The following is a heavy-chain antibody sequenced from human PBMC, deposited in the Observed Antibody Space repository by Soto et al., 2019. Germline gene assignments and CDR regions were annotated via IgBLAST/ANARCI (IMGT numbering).Heavy chain of an antibody. CDR3: VRQAWLRGSYYGMDV. CDR1: GDSISSSSDY. J-gene: IGHJ6*02. Sequence: SETLSLTCTVSGDSISSSSDYWGWIRQPPGKGLEWIGNMYSSGSPYYNPSLKSRVTISVDTSKNQFSLKLSSVTAADTAVYYCVRQAWLRGSYYGMDVWGQGNTVTVSS. CDR2: MYSSGSP. D-gene: IGHD5-18*01. V-gene: IGHV4-39*01.